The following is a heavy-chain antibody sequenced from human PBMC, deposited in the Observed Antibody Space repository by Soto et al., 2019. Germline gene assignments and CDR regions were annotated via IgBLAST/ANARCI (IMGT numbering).Heavy chain of an antibody. CDR2: INPILGTP. CDR3: ARGGVDVVATSAFDD. J-gene: IGHJ4*02. Sequence: QVQLVQSGAEVKKPGSSVKVSCKASGATYSTSAISWVRQAPGQGLEWMGGINPILGTPDYAHKFQGRVTITADESTSTVDMELGSLRSEDTALYLWARGGVDVVATSAFDDWGQGTLVTVSS. D-gene: IGHD5-12*01. V-gene: IGHV1-69*01. CDR1: GATYSTSA.